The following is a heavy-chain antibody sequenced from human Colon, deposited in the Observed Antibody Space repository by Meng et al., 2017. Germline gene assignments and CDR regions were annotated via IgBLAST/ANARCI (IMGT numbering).Heavy chain of an antibody. D-gene: IGHD2/OR15-2a*01. J-gene: IGHJ4*02. Sequence: QVALQQWGRALLKPSETLTLTCAINAGPFSGYYWSWIRQAPRKGLEWIGEINHSADTHYNQSLESSVSMSYDTHNKQFSLPLSSVTAADTAVYYCSSFLTLDYWGPGTLVTVSS. CDR3: SSFLTLDY. CDR2: INHSADT. CDR1: AGPFSGYY. V-gene: IGHV4-34*02.